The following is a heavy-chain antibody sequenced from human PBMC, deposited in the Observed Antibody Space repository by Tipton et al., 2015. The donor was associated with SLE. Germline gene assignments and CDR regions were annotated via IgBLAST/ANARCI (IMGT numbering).Heavy chain of an antibody. CDR3: GATTYSDGDH. J-gene: IGHJ4*02. D-gene: IGHD4-11*01. CDR1: GGSIGYNY. Sequence: TLSLTCSVSGGSIGYNYWNWIRQPPGKGLEWIGYVFYSGATSYNPSLKSRVTMSVDTAKNQFSLSLTSVTAADTAVYHCGATTYSDGDHWGQGVLVTVSS. CDR2: VFYSGAT. V-gene: IGHV4-59*01.